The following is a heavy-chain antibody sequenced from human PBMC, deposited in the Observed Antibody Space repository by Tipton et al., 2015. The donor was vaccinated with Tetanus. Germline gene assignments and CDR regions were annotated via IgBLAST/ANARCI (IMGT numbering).Heavy chain of an antibody. J-gene: IGHJ4*02. Sequence: TLSLTCTVSGGSVRSGSYYWNWIRQPPGKGLEWIGYISCSGSTNSNYSLKSRITISQDTSKNQFSLKLTSVTAADTAVYYCARANYDFPKKGPFDSWGQGTLVIVSS. CDR3: ARANYDFPKKGPFDS. V-gene: IGHV4-61*01. CDR2: ISCSGST. D-gene: IGHD3-3*01. CDR1: GGSVRSGSYY.